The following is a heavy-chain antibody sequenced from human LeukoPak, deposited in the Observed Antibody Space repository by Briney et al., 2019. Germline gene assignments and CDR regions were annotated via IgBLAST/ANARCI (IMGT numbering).Heavy chain of an antibody. CDR3: TREAVATGYGYD. Sequence: GGSLRLSCSATGFTFSAYAFSWVRQAPGKGLEWVSAISSGGDRTYYVDSVVGRFTISRDNSKNMLLLHMSSLRPEDAAMYYCTREAVATGYGYDWGQGTLVTVSS. CDR2: ISSGGDRT. D-gene: IGHD3-16*01. J-gene: IGHJ4*02. CDR1: GFTFSAYA. V-gene: IGHV3-23*01.